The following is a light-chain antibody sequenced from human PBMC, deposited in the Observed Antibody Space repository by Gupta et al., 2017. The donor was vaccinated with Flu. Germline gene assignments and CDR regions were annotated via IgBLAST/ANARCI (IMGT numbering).Light chain of an antibody. Sequence: QSALTQTATVSASPGQSITISCTGTSSDVGRSDSVSWYQQYPGKAPKLIIYDVTTRPSGVSSRFSGSKSGNTASLTISGLEAEDESDYYFSTYTSTNTFYVFGTGTTVTVL. CDR3: STYTSTNTFYV. V-gene: IGLV2-14*01. CDR2: DVT. CDR1: SSDVGRSDS. J-gene: IGLJ1*01.